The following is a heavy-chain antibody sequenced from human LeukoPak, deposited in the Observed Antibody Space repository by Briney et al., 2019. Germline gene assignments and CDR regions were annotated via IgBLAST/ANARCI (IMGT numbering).Heavy chain of an antibody. V-gene: IGHV4-61*01. CDR1: GGSVSRGSYY. CDR3: ARVGYCSSTSCSDY. Sequence: SETLSLTCTVSGGSVSRGSYYWSWIRQPPGKGLEWIGYIYYTGSTNCNPSLKSRVTISVDTSKKQFSLKLTSVTAADTAVYYCARVGYCSSTSCSDYWGQGTLVTVSS. CDR2: IYYTGST. J-gene: IGHJ4*02. D-gene: IGHD2-2*01.